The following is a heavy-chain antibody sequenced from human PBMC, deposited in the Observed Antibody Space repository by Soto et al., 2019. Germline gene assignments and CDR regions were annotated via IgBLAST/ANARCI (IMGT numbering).Heavy chain of an antibody. CDR2: ISYDGSEK. CDR3: AKDDCGPSSIGGVDY. Sequence: QVQLVESGGGVVQPGRSLRLSCADSGFTFSNYAIHCVRQAPGKGLEWVAVISYDGSEKYYADSVKGRFTISRDNSKNTLYLQMNSLRAEDAAVYYCAKDDCGPSSIGGVDYWGQGTLVTVSS. CDR1: GFTFSNYA. D-gene: IGHD2-21*01. V-gene: IGHV3-30*18. J-gene: IGHJ4*02.